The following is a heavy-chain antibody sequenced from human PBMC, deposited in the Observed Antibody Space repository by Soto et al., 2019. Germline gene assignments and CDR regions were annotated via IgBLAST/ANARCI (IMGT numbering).Heavy chain of an antibody. CDR3: ARDSSYDILTGYSRNAYNI. V-gene: IGHV1-8*01. J-gene: IGHJ3*02. CDR1: GYSFTSLD. D-gene: IGHD3-9*01. CDR2: MEPSTGRT. Sequence: QVQLVQSGAEVREPGASVKVSCKASGYSFTSLDINWVRQTAGQGLEWMGWMEPSTGRTGYAQKFQGRVTMTRDTSINTAYMELTTLTSDDTAFYYCARDSSYDILTGYSRNAYNIWGQGTMVTVSS.